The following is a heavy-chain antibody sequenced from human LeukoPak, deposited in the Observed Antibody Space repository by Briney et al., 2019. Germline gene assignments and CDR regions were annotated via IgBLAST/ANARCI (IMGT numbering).Heavy chain of an antibody. D-gene: IGHD1-1*01. CDR3: ARWSLPSTTGTTSYYYYYMDV. CDR1: GDSVSSNSAA. V-gene: IGHV6-1*01. CDR2: TYYRSKWYN. J-gene: IGHJ6*03. Sequence: SQTLSLTCAISGDSVSSNSAAWNWIRQSPSRGLEWLGRTYYRSKWYNDYAVSVKSRITINPDTSKNQFSLQLNSVTPEDTAVYYCARWSLPSTTGTTSYYYYYMDVWGKGTTVTVS.